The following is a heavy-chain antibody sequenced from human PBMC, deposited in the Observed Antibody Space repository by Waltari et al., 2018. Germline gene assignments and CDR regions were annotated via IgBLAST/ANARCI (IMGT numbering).Heavy chain of an antibody. Sequence: QVQLQESGPGLVKPSETLSLTCAVSGYSISSGYYWGWIRQPPGKGLEWIGSIYHSGRTNYNPSLKSRVTISVDTSKNQFSLKLSSVTAADTAVYYCARLGSGQQWLGSWGQGTLVTVSS. D-gene: IGHD6-19*01. V-gene: IGHV4-38-2*01. CDR3: ARLGSGQQWLGS. CDR2: IYHSGRT. CDR1: GYSISSGYY. J-gene: IGHJ4*02.